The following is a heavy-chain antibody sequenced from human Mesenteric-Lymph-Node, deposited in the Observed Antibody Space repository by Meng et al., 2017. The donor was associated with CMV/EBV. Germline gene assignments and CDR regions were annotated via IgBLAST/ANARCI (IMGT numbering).Heavy chain of an antibody. J-gene: IGHJ4*02. V-gene: IGHV3-74*01. CDR1: GFTFSYYW. Sequence: GESLKISCAASGFTFSYYWMHWVRQAPGKGLVWVSTINADGSSTTYADSVKGRFAISRDNAKNTLYLQVDSLRAEDTAVYYCVRDAGRRDGYNYLGYFDYWGQGTLVTVSS. D-gene: IGHD5-24*01. CDR3: VRDAGRRDGYNYLGYFDY. CDR2: INADGSST.